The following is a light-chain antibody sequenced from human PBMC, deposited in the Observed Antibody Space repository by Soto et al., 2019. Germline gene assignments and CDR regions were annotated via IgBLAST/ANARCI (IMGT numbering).Light chain of an antibody. CDR3: QQYDNVTPYA. CDR1: QDISNH. CDR2: AAS. V-gene: IGKV1-33*01. J-gene: IGKJ2*01. Sequence: DIQMTQSPSSLSASVGDRVTITCQASQDISNHLNWYQQKPGKAPKLLIYAASNLHTDVPSRFSGGGSGTHFTFTIHSLQPEDIATYYCQQYDNVTPYAFGQGTKLEIK.